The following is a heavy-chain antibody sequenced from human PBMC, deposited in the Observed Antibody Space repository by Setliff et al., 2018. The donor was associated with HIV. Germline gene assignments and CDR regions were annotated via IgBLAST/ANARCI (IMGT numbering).Heavy chain of an antibody. Sequence: PPETLSLTCTVSGGSISSNTWSWIRQAPGKGLQWIGFIYNSVTTNYNPSLKSRVTISLDTSKNQFSLKLTSVTAADTAVYYCARGGTSSNWFGPWGQGTLVTVSS. J-gene: IGHJ5*02. CDR2: IYNSVTT. V-gene: IGHV4-59*01. CDR3: ARGGTSSNWFGP. D-gene: IGHD2-2*01. CDR1: GGSISSNT.